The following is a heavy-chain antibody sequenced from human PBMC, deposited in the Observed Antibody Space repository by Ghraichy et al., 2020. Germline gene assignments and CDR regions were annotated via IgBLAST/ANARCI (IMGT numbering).Heavy chain of an antibody. CDR3: AKGCTGGSFCYIMDF. CDR1: GLTFASHG. CDR2: ISDDGSDK. Sequence: LSLTCVGSGLTFASHGMHWVRQAPGKGLEWVAIISDDGSDKSYADSVKGRFTISRDNSKNTVYLQMNSLRPEDTAVYHCAKGCTGGSFCYIMDFWGQGTLVTVSS. V-gene: IGHV3-30*18. J-gene: IGHJ4*02. D-gene: IGHD2-15*01.